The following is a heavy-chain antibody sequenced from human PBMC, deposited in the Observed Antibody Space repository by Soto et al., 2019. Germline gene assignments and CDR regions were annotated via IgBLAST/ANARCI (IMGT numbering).Heavy chain of an antibody. CDR2: IYWDDSK. CDR3: AHAYGGRSLY. D-gene: IGHD1-26*01. V-gene: IGHV2-5*02. J-gene: IGHJ4*02. Sequence: QITLKESGPTLVKPTQTLTLTCTFSGFSLTTDRVGVGWIRQPPGAALEWLAVIYWDDSKTYRPSLESRLTITKDTSINQVALTMTNMDSLDTATYYCAHAYGGRSLYWGQGTLVTVSS. CDR1: GFSLTTDRVG.